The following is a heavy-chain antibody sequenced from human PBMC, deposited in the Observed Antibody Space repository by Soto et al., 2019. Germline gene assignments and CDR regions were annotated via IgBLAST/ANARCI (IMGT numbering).Heavy chain of an antibody. Sequence: QVQLVESGGGVVQPGRSLRLSCAASGFTFSNYGMHWVRQAPGKGLEWVAVISYDGSNKYYADSVKGRFTISRDNSKNTLYLQMNSLRAEDTVVYYCAKILQLGDYAFYYYGMDVWGQGTTVTVSS. CDR1: GFTFSNYG. D-gene: IGHD4-17*01. CDR2: ISYDGSNK. CDR3: AKILQLGDYAFYYYGMDV. J-gene: IGHJ6*02. V-gene: IGHV3-30*18.